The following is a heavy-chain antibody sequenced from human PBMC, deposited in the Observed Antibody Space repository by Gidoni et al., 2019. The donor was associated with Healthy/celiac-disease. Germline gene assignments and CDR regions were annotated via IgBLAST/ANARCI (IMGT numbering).Heavy chain of an antibody. Sequence: QVQLVESGGGVVQPGRSLRLSCAASGFTFSSYGMHWVRQAPGKGLEWVAVISYDGRNKYYADSVKGRFTISRDNSKNTLYLQMNSLRAEDTAVYYCAKDQGGSYEGYYLDYWGQGTLVTVSS. CDR1: GFTFSSYG. J-gene: IGHJ4*02. V-gene: IGHV3-30*18. CDR2: ISYDGRNK. D-gene: IGHD1-26*01. CDR3: AKDQGGSYEGYYLDY.